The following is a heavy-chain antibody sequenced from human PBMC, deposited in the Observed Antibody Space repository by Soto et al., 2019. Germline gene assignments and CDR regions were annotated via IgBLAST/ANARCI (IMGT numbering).Heavy chain of an antibody. CDR3: XXXXXPSDV. Sequence: QVQLVQSGAEVKKPGASVKVSCKASGYTFTSYAMHWXXXXPGQRLEWMGWINAGNGNTKYSQKFQGRVTITRDTXXXXXXXXXXXXXXXXXXXXXXXXXXXPSDVWGQGTTVTVSS. CDR2: INAGNGNT. J-gene: IGHJ6*02. CDR1: GYTFTSYA. V-gene: IGHV1-3*01.